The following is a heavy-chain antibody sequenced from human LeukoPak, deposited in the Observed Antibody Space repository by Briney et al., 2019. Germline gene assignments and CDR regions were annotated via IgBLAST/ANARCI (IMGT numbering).Heavy chain of an antibody. CDR1: GGSISSYY. CDR3: ARSFDFLDY. D-gene: IGHD3-9*01. J-gene: IGHJ4*02. V-gene: IGHV4-59*01. CDR2: IYYSGST. Sequence: SETLSLTCTVSGGSISSYYWSWIRQPPGKGLEWIGYIYYSGSTNYNPSLKNRVTISVDTSKNQFSLKLSSVTAADTAVYYCARSFDFLDYWGQGTLVTVSS.